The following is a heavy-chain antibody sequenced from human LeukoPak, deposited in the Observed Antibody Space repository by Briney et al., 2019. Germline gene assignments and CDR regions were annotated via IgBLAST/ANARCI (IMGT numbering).Heavy chain of an antibody. CDR3: ARQGVAVAGTLWLDP. D-gene: IGHD6-19*01. Sequence: GESLKISCRGSGYTFENYWIAWVRHLPGQGLDWMGNIYPDDSDTTYNPSFEGHVTISVDKSIKTAYLQWDSLEASDTAIYYCARQGVAVAGTLWLDPWGQGTLVTVSS. J-gene: IGHJ5*02. CDR1: GYTFENYW. CDR2: IYPDDSDT. V-gene: IGHV5-51*01.